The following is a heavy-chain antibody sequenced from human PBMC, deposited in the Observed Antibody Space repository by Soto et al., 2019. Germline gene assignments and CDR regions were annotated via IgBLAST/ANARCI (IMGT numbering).Heavy chain of an antibody. V-gene: IGHV3-11*05. J-gene: IGHJ4*02. CDR2: TSGDGSYT. CDR1: GFSISDYY. CDR3: ARDRVEMATIFDY. D-gene: IGHD3-10*01. Sequence: GGSLRLSCTASGFSISDYYMTWIRQAPGKGLEWISYTSGDGSYTNFAESVKGRFTISRDNAKNSVYLQMNSLRAEDTAVYYCARDRVEMATIFDYWGQGTLVTVSS.